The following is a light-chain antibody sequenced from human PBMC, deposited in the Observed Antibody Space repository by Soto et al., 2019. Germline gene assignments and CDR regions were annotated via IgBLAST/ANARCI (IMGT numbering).Light chain of an antibody. Sequence: DIQMTQSPSSLSASVGDSVTISCRASQSIFTYLHCYQQKPGTAPRLLISRASSVQSGVPPRFSGSGSGRDFTLSISSLRPEDIGTYFCQQTYSVPWTFGPGTRVEI. CDR1: QSIFTY. CDR3: QQTYSVPWT. J-gene: IGKJ1*01. V-gene: IGKV1-39*01. CDR2: RAS.